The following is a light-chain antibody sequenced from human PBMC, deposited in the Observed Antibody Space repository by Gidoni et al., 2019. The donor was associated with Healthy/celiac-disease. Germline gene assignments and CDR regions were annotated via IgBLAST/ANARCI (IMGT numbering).Light chain of an antibody. CDR2: EVS. V-gene: IGLV2-14*01. J-gene: IGLJ3*02. Sequence: QSALTQPASVSGSPGQSITISCTGTSSDVGGYTYVSWYQQPPGNAPKLMIYEVSNRSSGISNRFSGSKTGNTASLTISGLQAEDEADYYCSSYTSSSTWVFGGGTKLPVL. CDR1: SSDVGGYTY. CDR3: SSYTSSSTWV.